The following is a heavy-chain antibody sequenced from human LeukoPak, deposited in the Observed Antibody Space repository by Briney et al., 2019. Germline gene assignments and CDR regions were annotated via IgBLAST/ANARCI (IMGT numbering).Heavy chain of an antibody. V-gene: IGHV1-46*03. J-gene: IGHJ6*03. CDR1: GYTFSSYY. CDR3: VSCQAEDGIRYFDKYYYYYYMDV. Sequence: ASVKVSCKASGYTFSSYYVHWVRQAPGQGLEWIGMIIPSDGFSSYAQKFQGRVTMTRDMSTSTVYMELSRLRSDDTAVYYCVSCQAEDGIRYFDKYYYYYYMDVWGKGTTVTVSS. D-gene: IGHD3-9*01. CDR2: IIPSDGFS.